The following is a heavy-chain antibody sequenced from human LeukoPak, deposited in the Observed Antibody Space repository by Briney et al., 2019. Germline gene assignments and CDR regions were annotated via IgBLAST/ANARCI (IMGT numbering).Heavy chain of an antibody. V-gene: IGHV4-59*11. CDR3: ARVSGSYEDY. CDR1: GGSISSHY. CDR2: IYYSGST. J-gene: IGHJ4*02. Sequence: PSETLSLTCTVSGGSISSHYRSWIRQPPGKGLEWIGYIYYSGSTNYNPSLKSRVTISVDTSKNQFSLKLSSVTAADTAVYYCARVSGSYEDYWGQGTLVTVSS. D-gene: IGHD1-26*01.